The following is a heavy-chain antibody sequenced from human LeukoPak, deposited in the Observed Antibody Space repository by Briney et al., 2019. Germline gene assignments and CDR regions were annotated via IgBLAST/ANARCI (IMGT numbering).Heavy chain of an antibody. CDR1: GGTFSSYA. J-gene: IGHJ6*02. D-gene: IGHD2-2*01. V-gene: IGHV1-69*04. CDR3: ARGPLKQYQLLPNYYYGMDV. Sequence: ASVKVSCKASGGTFSSYAISWVRQAPGQGLEWMGRIIPILGIANYAQKFQGRVTITADKSTSTAYMELSSLRSEDTAVYYCARGPLKQYQLLPNYYYGMDVWGQGTTVTVSS. CDR2: IIPILGIA.